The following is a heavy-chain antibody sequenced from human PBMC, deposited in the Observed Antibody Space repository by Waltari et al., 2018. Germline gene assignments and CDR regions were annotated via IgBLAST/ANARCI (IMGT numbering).Heavy chain of an antibody. CDR2: IFWDDVK. V-gene: IGHV2-5*02. CDR3: AHRLGATNTGGAFDI. CDR1: GFSLMTSGVG. D-gene: IGHD2-8*02. Sequence: QITLKESGPTLVKPTQTLTLTCTFSGFSLMTSGVGVGWIRQPPGKALEWLAVIFWDDVKRYSPSLQTRLTITKDTSSNQVVLTVTNMDPVDTASYHCAHRLGATNTGGAFDIWGQGTMVTVSS. J-gene: IGHJ3*02.